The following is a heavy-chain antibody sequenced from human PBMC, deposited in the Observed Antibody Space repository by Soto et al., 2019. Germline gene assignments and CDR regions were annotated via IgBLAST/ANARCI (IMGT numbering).Heavy chain of an antibody. CDR2: IYYSGST. D-gene: IGHD6-6*01. V-gene: IGHV4-59*01. CDR1: GGSISSYY. CDR3: ARGTDSISSFYVPPDPTFAY. Sequence: TSETLSLTCTVSGGSISSYYWSWIRQPPGKGLEWIGYIYYSGSTNYNPSLKSRVTISVDTSKNQFSLKLSSVTAADTAVYYCARGTDSISSFYVPPDPTFAYWGQGTLVTVSS. J-gene: IGHJ4*02.